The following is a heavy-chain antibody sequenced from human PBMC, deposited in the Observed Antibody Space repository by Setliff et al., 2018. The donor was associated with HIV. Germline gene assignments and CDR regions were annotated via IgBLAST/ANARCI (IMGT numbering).Heavy chain of an antibody. CDR2: IYTSGST. CDR1: GGSISSGSYY. J-gene: IGHJ6*02. CDR3: ARRGDFFYYAMDV. V-gene: IGHV4-61*09. Sequence: SETLSLTCTVSGGSISSGSYYWSWIRQPAGKGLEWIGHIYTSGSTNYNPSLKSRVTISVDRSKNQFSLKLSSVTAADTAVYYCARRGDFFYYAMDVWGQGTTVTVSS.